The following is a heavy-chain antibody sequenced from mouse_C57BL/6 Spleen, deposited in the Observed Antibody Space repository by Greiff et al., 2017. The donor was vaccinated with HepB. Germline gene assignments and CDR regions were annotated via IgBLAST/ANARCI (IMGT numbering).Heavy chain of an antibody. J-gene: IGHJ3*01. D-gene: IGHD2-4*01. CDR2: ISDGGSYT. CDR3: AREIYYDYDGPFAY. CDR1: GFTFSSYA. V-gene: IGHV5-4*01. Sequence: EVQGVESGGGLVKPGGSLKLSCAASGFTFSSYAMSWVRQTPEKRLEWVATISDGGSYTYYPDNVKGRFTISRDNAKNNLYLQMSHLKSEDTAMYYCAREIYYDYDGPFAYWGQGTLVTVSA.